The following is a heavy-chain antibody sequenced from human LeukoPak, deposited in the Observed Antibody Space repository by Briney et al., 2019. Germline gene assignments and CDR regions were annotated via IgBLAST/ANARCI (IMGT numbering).Heavy chain of an antibody. CDR3: ARKTYYYDSSGFLR. J-gene: IGHJ4*02. CDR1: GGTFSSYA. CDR2: IIPIFGTA. V-gene: IGHV1-69*01. D-gene: IGHD3-22*01. Sequence: GASVKVSCKASGGTFSSYAISWVRQAPGQGLEWMGGIIPIFGTANYAQKFQGRVTITADESTSTAYMELSSLRSEDTAVYYCARKTYYYDSSGFLRWGQGTLVTVSS.